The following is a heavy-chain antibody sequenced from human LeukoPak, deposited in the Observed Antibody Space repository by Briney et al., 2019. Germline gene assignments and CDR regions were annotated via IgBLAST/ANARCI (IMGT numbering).Heavy chain of an antibody. Sequence: GESLRLSCAASGFAFSRFPMSWVRQAPGKGLEWFSAIGGTDGTTYHADSVKGRFTISRDNTKNTLFLQMNSLRAEDTAVYYCARGVGYPYYFDYWGQGTLVFVSS. V-gene: IGHV3-23*01. CDR3: ARGVGYPYYFDY. D-gene: IGHD1-26*01. J-gene: IGHJ4*02. CDR2: IGGTDGTT. CDR1: GFAFSRFP.